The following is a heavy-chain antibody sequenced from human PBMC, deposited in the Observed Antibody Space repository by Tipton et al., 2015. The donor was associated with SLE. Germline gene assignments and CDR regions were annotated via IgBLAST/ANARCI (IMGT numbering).Heavy chain of an antibody. CDR3: ARFRSSSPFEP. Sequence: QLVQSGDEVKKPGASVTVSCQASGYTFTDFGVTWVRQAPGQGLEWMGWISTYNANTNSAQKLQGRVTMTTDTSTSTAYMELRSLRSDDTAVYYCARFRSSSPFEPWGQGTLVTVSS. CDR1: GYTFTDFG. J-gene: IGHJ5*02. V-gene: IGHV1-18*01. CDR2: ISTYNANT. D-gene: IGHD6-13*01.